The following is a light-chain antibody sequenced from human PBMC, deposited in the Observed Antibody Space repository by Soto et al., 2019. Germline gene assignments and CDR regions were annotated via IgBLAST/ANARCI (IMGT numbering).Light chain of an antibody. V-gene: IGLV2-11*01. Sequence: QSVLTQPRSVSGSPGQSVTISCTGTSGDVGGYNYVSWYQQHPGKAPKLMIYDVSKRPSGVPDRFSGSKSGNTASLTISGLQAEDEADYYCCSYAGSYTFPRVFGGGTKLTVL. J-gene: IGLJ3*02. CDR3: CSYAGSYTFPRV. CDR2: DVS. CDR1: SGDVGGYNY.